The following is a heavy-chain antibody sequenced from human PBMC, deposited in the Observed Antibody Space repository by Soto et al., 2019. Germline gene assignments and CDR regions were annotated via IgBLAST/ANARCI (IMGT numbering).Heavy chain of an antibody. Sequence: QVHLEESGGGVVQPGTSLRLSCVASGFTFSSYGMHWVRQAPGKGLEWVAVIPNTENKKYYADSVKGRFTISRDNSQNTLFRQMDSLMSEDTAMYYCARTAGGRVRGALDIWGQGTMVNVS. CDR3: ARTAGGRVRGALDI. CDR1: GFTFSSYG. CDR2: IPNTENKK. D-gene: IGHD6-13*01. J-gene: IGHJ3*02. V-gene: IGHV3-30-3*01.